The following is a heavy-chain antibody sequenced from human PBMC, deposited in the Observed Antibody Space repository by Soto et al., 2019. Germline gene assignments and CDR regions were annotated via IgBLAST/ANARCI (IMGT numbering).Heavy chain of an antibody. Sequence: QVQLVQSGAEVKKPGSSVKVSCKASGGTFSSYAISWVRQAPGQGLEWMGGIIPIFVTANYAQKFQGRVTITADESTSTAYMELSSLRSEDTAVYYCARGQDQLWFGESSVGMDVWGQGTTVTVSS. D-gene: IGHD3-10*01. CDR2: IIPIFVTA. CDR3: ARGQDQLWFGESSVGMDV. V-gene: IGHV1-69*01. J-gene: IGHJ6*02. CDR1: GGTFSSYA.